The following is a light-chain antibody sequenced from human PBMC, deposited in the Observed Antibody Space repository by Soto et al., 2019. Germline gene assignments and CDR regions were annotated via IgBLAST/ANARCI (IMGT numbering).Light chain of an antibody. CDR1: QSVSSY. V-gene: IGKV3-20*01. J-gene: IGKJ4*01. CDR3: QQYGSSPLT. CDR2: DAS. Sequence: EIVLTQSPATLTLSPGARATLSCRAIQSVSSYLAWYQQKPGQAPRLLIYDASNRATGIPARFSGSGSGTDFTLTISRLQPEDLAVYYCQQYGSSPLTFGEGTKVDIK.